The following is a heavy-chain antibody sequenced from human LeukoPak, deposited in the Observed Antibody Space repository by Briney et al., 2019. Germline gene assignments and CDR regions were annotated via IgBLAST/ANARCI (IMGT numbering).Heavy chain of an antibody. V-gene: IGHV1-18*01. CDR2: ISAYNGNT. CDR1: GYTFTSYG. Sequence: ASVKVSCKASGYTFTSYGISWVRQAPGQGLEWMGWISAYNGNTNYAQKLRGRVTMTTDTSTSTAYMELRSLRSDDTAVYYCASLELGYNSGSSLDYWGQGTLVIVSS. D-gene: IGHD1-26*01. CDR3: ASLELGYNSGSSLDY. J-gene: IGHJ4*02.